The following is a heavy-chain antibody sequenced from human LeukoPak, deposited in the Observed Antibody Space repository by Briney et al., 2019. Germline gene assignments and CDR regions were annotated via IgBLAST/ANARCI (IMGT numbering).Heavy chain of an antibody. CDR3: AKGSWAAAGSDFDY. CDR2: IYYSGST. CDR1: GGSISSSSYY. D-gene: IGHD6-13*01. V-gene: IGHV4-39*07. J-gene: IGHJ4*02. Sequence: SETLSLTCTVSGGSISSSSYYWGWIRQPPGKGLEWIGSIYYSGSTYYNPSFKSRVTISVDTSKNQFSLKLSSVTAADTAVYYCAKGSWAAAGSDFDYWGQGTLVTVSS.